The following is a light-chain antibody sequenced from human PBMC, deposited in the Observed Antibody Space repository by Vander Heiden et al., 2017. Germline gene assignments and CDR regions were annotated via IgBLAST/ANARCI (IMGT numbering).Light chain of an antibody. CDR2: GAS. CDR1: QSVSSN. Sequence: EIVMTQSPATLSVSPGERATLSCRANQSVSSNLAWYQQKFGQAPRLLIHGASTRATGIPARFSGSGSGTEFTLTITSLQSEDFAVYYCQQYNNWPRWTFGQGTKVEIK. J-gene: IGKJ1*01. CDR3: QQYNNWPRWT. V-gene: IGKV3-15*01.